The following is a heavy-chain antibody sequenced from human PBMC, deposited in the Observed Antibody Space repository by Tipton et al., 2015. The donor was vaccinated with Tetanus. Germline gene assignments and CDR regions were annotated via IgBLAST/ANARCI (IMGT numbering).Heavy chain of an antibody. CDR2: DSGHSGNT. D-gene: IGHD5-12*01. J-gene: IGHJ4*02. CDR3: ARLVKQWLVPEDY. CDR1: GGTFTNYA. Sequence: QVQLVQSGAEVKKPGSSVKVSCKASGGTFTNYALSWVRQAPGQGLEWMGWDSGHSGNTVSARKVQSRVTMTTDTSTNTAYLELRSLRSDDTAVYFCARLVKQWLVPEDYWGQGTLVIVS. V-gene: IGHV1-18*01.